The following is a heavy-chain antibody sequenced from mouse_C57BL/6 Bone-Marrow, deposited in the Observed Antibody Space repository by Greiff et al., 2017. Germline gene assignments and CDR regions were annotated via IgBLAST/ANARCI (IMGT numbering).Heavy chain of an antibody. J-gene: IGHJ1*03. V-gene: IGHV1-54*01. Sequence: VQLQQSGAELVRPGTSVKVSCKASGYAFTNYLIAWVKQRPGQGLEWIGVINPGSGGTNYNEKFKGKATLTADNSSSTAFMQLSSLTSEYSSVYFCARNDYEGYFDVWGTGTTVTVSS. D-gene: IGHD2-4*01. CDR3: ARNDYEGYFDV. CDR1: GYAFTNYL. CDR2: INPGSGGT.